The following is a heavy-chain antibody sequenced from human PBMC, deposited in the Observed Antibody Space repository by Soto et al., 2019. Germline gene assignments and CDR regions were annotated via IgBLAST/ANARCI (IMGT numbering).Heavy chain of an antibody. CDR1: GGTFRTSA. V-gene: IGHV1-69*12. J-gene: IGHJ6*02. CDR3: ERDKDRLQLGGNYYYIMDV. Sequence: QVQLVQSGAEVKKPGSSVKVSCKTSGGTFRTSAISWVRQAPGQGLEWMGGIMPVFPTPDYAQKFQGRVTITADESTSTAYMELSSLGSEDTAVYYCERDKDRLQLGGNYYYIMDVWGQGTTVTVSS. D-gene: IGHD5-12*01. CDR2: IMPVFPTP.